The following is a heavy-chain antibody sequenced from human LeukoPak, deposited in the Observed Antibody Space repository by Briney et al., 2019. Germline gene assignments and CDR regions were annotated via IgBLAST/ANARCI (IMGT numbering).Heavy chain of an antibody. CDR1: GFTFSSYA. J-gene: IGHJ3*02. Sequence: GGSLRLSCAASGFTFSSYAMSWVRQAPGKGLEWVSAISGSGGSTYYADSVKGRFTISRDNSKNTLYLQMNSLRAEDTAVYYCAKGRPYITMIVVVTVTWGAFDIWGQGTMVTVSS. V-gene: IGHV3-23*01. CDR3: AKGRPYITMIVVVTVTWGAFDI. CDR2: ISGSGGST. D-gene: IGHD3-22*01.